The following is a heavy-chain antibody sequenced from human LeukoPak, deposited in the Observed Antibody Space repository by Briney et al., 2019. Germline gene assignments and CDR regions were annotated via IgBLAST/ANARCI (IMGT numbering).Heavy chain of an antibody. V-gene: IGHV1-2*02. CDR3: ARDPYSSSWFDY. CDR2: INPNSGGT. D-gene: IGHD6-13*01. Sequence: ASVTVSCKASGYTFTGYYMHWVRQAPGQGLEWMGWINPNSGGTNYAQKFQGRVTMTRDTSISTAYMELSRLRSDDTAVYYCARDPYSSSWFDYWGQGTLVTVSS. CDR1: GYTFTGYY. J-gene: IGHJ4*02.